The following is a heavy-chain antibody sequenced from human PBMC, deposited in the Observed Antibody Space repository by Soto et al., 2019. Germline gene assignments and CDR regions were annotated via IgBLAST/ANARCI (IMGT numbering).Heavy chain of an antibody. CDR2: INPNSGGT. V-gene: IGHV1-2*04. D-gene: IGHD2-2*02. CDR1: GYTFTGYY. J-gene: IGHJ6*02. CDR3: ARELVVVPAAIGSYYYYGMDV. Sequence: VASVKVSCKASGYTFTGYYMHWVRQAPGQGLEWMGWINPNSGGTNYAQKFQGWVTMTRDTSISTAYMELSRLRSDDTAVYYCARELVVVPAAIGSYYYYGMDVWGQGTTVTVSS.